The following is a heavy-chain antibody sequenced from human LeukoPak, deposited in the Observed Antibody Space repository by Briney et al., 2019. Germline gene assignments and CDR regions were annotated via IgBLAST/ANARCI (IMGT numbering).Heavy chain of an antibody. V-gene: IGHV3-9*01. CDR3: AKGKDKYQLLSKNWFDP. Sequence: GGSLRLSCAASGFTFDDYAMHWVRQAPGKGLEWVSGISWNSGSIGYADSVKGRFTIPRDNAKNSLYLQMNSLRAEDTALYYCAKGKDKYQLLSKNWFDPWGQGTLVTVSS. CDR2: ISWNSGSI. CDR1: GFTFDDYA. D-gene: IGHD2-2*01. J-gene: IGHJ5*02.